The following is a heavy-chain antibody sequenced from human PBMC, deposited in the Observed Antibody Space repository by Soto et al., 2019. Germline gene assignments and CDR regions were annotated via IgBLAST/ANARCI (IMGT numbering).Heavy chain of an antibody. CDR2: ISYDGSNK. Sequence: LRLSCAASGFTFRSYGMHWVRQAPGRGLEWVAVISYDGSNKYYADSVKGRFTISRDNSKNTLYLQMNSLRAEDTAVYYCAKDSLDFWSGYYYYYGMDVWGQGTTVTVSS. V-gene: IGHV3-30*18. CDR3: AKDSLDFWSGYYYYYGMDV. CDR1: GFTFRSYG. D-gene: IGHD3-3*01. J-gene: IGHJ6*02.